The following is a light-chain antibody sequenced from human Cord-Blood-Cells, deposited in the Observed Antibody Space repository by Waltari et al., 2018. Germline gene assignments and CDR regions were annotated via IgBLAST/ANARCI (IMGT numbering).Light chain of an antibody. CDR1: SSDVRSYHL. Sequence: QSALTQSASVSGSPGQSITIPCTGTSSDVRSYHLVSWYQQHPGKAPKLMIYEGSKRPSGVSNRFSGSKSGNTASLTISGLQAEDEADYYCCSYAGSSTYVFGTGTKVTVL. J-gene: IGLJ1*01. V-gene: IGLV2-23*01. CDR3: CSYAGSSTYV. CDR2: EGS.